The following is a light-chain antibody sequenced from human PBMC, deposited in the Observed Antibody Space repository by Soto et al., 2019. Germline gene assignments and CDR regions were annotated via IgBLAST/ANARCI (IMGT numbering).Light chain of an antibody. CDR1: QSISSY. Sequence: EIVLTQSPATLSLSPGERATLSCRASQSISSYLVWYQQKPGQAPRLLIYDASTRSTGIPGRFSGSGSGTDFTLTISSTEPEDVALYFCQQRSNWPLTFGGGPKVEIK. J-gene: IGKJ4*01. CDR2: DAS. V-gene: IGKV3-11*01. CDR3: QQRSNWPLT.